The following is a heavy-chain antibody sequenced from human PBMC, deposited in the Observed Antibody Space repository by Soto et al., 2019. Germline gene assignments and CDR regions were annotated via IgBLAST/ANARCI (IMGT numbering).Heavy chain of an antibody. CDR1: GGSISSGDYY. D-gene: IGHD3-10*01. CDR2: IYYSGSA. CDR3: ASVLYYGSGTSDL. J-gene: IGHJ5*02. V-gene: IGHV4-30-4*01. Sequence: QMQLQESGPGLVKPSQTLSLTCTVSGGSISSGDYYWSWIRQPPGKGLEWLGYIYYSGSAYYNPSLNSRLTMSVDTSKNQFSLKVSSVTAADTAVYYCASVLYYGSGTSDLWGQGALVTVSS.